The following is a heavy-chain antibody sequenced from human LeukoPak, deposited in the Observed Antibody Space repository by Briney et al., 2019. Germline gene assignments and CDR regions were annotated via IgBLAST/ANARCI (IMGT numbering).Heavy chain of an antibody. Sequence: GGSLRLSCAASGFTFNTYAMSWVRQAPGKGLEWVSYISSSSSTIYYADSVKGRFTISRDNAKNSLYLQMNSLRAEDTAVYYCARVTVKRQLVYPFDYWGQGTLVTVSS. CDR1: GFTFNTYA. CDR2: ISSSSSTI. D-gene: IGHD6-6*01. J-gene: IGHJ4*02. V-gene: IGHV3-48*01. CDR3: ARVTVKRQLVYPFDY.